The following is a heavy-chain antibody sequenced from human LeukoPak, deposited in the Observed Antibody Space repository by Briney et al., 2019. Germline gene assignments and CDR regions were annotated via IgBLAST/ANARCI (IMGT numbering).Heavy chain of an antibody. CDR2: IIPIFGTA. D-gene: IGHD1-26*01. CDR3: ARQDSGSPRGYFDY. V-gene: IGHV1-69*06. CDR1: GGTFSSYA. Sequence: ASVKVSCKASGGTFSSYAISWVRQAPGQGLEWMGGIIPIFGTANYAQKFQGRVTITADKSTSTAYMELSSLRSEDTAVYYCARQDSGSPRGYFDYWGQGTLVTVSS. J-gene: IGHJ4*02.